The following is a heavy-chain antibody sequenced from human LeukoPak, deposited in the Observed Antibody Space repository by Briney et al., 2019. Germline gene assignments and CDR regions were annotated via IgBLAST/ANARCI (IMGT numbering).Heavy chain of an antibody. V-gene: IGHV3-53*01. CDR1: GGSISSSNW. CDR2: IYSGGST. D-gene: IGHD2-15*01. Sequence: PSETLSLTCAVSGGSISSSNWWSWVRQAPGKGLEWVSVIYSGGSTYYADSVKGRFTISRDNSKNTLYLQMNSLRAEDTAVYYCAREICSGGSCHIDYWGQGTLVTVSS. CDR3: AREICSGGSCHIDY. J-gene: IGHJ4*02.